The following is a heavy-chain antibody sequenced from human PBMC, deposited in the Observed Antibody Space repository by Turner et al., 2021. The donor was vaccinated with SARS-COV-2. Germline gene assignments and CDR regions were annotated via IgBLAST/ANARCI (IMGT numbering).Heavy chain of an antibody. J-gene: IGHJ6*02. CDR3: ARLMDTAMDYYGMDV. CDR1: DGSISSSTYY. Sequence: QLQLQESGPGLVKPSETLSLTCTVPDGSISSSTYYWGWIRQPPGKGLEWIGNIYYSGSTYYNPSLKSRVTISVDTSKNQFSLKLSSVTAADTAVYYCARLMDTAMDYYGMDVWGQGTTVTVSS. CDR2: IYYSGST. D-gene: IGHD5-18*01. V-gene: IGHV4-39*01.